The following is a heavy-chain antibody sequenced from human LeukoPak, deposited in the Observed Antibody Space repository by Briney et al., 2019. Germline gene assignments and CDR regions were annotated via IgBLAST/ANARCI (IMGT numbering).Heavy chain of an antibody. CDR1: GFTFSSYA. CDR2: ISGSGGST. D-gene: IGHD3-3*01. J-gene: IGHJ4*02. CDR3: AKGVLEWLLLVDY. V-gene: IGHV3-23*01. Sequence: GGSLRLFCAASGFTFSSYAMSWVRQAPGKGLERVSAISGSGGSTYYADSVKGRFTISRDNSKNTLYLQMNSLRAEDTAVYYCAKGVLEWLLLVDYWGQGTLVTVSS.